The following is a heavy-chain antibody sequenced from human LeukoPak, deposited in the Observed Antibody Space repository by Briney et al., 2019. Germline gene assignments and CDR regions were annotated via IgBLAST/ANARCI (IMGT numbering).Heavy chain of an antibody. Sequence: GGSLRLSCAASGFTFSSSAMSWVREVPGEGLEWVSGISASGGSTYYADSVRGRFTISRDNSKNTLYVQMNSLRDEDTAVYYCAKDHATMIVVVILNYWGQGTLVTVSS. CDR2: ISASGGST. D-gene: IGHD3-22*01. CDR1: GFTFSSSA. J-gene: IGHJ4*02. CDR3: AKDHATMIVVVILNY. V-gene: IGHV3-23*01.